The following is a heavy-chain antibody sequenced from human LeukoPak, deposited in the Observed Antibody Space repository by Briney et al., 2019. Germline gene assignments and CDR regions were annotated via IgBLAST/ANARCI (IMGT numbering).Heavy chain of an antibody. Sequence: PGGSLRLSCAASGFTFSSYEMNWVRQAPGKGLEWVSYISSSGSTIYYADSVKGRFTISRDNAKNSLYLQMNSLRAEDTAVYYCARAQVGSGYSSKDDAFDIWGQGTMVTVSS. V-gene: IGHV3-48*03. CDR3: ARAQVGSGYSSKDDAFDI. J-gene: IGHJ3*02. D-gene: IGHD3-22*01. CDR1: GFTFSSYE. CDR2: ISSSGSTI.